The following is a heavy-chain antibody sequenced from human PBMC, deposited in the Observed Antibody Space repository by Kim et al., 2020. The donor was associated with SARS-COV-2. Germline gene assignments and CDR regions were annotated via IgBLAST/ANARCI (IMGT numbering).Heavy chain of an antibody. Sequence: ASVKVSCKASGYTFSTYAMNWVRQAPGQGLEWMGWINTNTGNPTYGQAFTGRFVFSLDTSVSTAYLQISGLKAEDTAVYYCARNLSPVMEYFDVNYYLYYTMGVWGQGTTVTVSS. J-gene: IGHJ6*02. CDR2: INTNTGNP. V-gene: IGHV7-4-1*02. CDR1: GYTFSTYA. D-gene: IGHD3-9*01. CDR3: ARNLSPVMEYFDVNYYLYYTMGV.